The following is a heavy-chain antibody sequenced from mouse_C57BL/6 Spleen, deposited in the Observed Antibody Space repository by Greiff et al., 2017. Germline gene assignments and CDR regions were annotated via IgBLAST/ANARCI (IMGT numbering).Heavy chain of an antibody. J-gene: IGHJ4*01. CDR3: TRRNYYGSSLYYAMDY. Sequence: LVESGAELVRPGASVTLSCKASGYTFTDYEMHWVKQTPVHGLEWIGAIDPETGGTAYNQKFKGKAILTADKSSSTAYMELRSLTSEDSAVYYCTRRNYYGSSLYYAMDYWGQGTSVTVSS. V-gene: IGHV1-15*01. CDR1: GYTFTDYE. D-gene: IGHD1-1*01. CDR2: IDPETGGT.